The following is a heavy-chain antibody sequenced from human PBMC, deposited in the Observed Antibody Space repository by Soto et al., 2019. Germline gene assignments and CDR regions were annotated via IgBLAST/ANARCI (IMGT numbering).Heavy chain of an antibody. V-gene: IGHV3-11*01. CDR3: ARLPSLIAARPNWFDP. J-gene: IGHJ5*02. CDR2: ISSSGSTI. Sequence: GGSLRLSCAASGFTFSDYYMSWIRQAPGKGLEWVSYISSSGSTIYYADSVKGRFTISRDNAKNSLYLQMNSLRAADTAVYYCARLPSLIAARPNWFDPWGQGTLVTVSS. D-gene: IGHD6-6*01. CDR1: GFTFSDYY.